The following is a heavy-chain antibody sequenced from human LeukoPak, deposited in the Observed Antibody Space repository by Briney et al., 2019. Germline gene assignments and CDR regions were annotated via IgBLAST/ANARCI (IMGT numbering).Heavy chain of an antibody. CDR3: AKHIGNSAYTSSGPTDY. J-gene: IGHJ4*02. CDR1: GFTFSSYW. CDR2: IKEDGSEK. D-gene: IGHD1-1*01. V-gene: IGHV3-7*03. Sequence: GGSLRLSCAASGFTFSSYWMSWIRQVPGKGLEWVANIKEDGSEKFYVDPVKGRFTISRDNVKNSLYLQMNSLRAEDTAVYYCAKHIGNSAYTSSGPTDYWGQGTLVTVSS.